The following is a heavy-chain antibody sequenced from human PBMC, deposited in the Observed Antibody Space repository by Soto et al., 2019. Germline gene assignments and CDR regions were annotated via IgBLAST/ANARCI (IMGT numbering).Heavy chain of an antibody. V-gene: IGHV1-2*02. Sequence: ASVKVSCKASGYSFTGYYMHWMRRAPGQGLEWMGWIDPDSGDTKHAQKFQGRVTMTRDTSISTAYMELSSLRSDDTAAYYCARAGGPVDYSDYVGTHYFDYWGQGALVTVSS. CDR3: ARAGGPVDYSDYVGTHYFDY. CDR1: GYSFTGYY. D-gene: IGHD4-17*01. CDR2: IDPDSGDT. J-gene: IGHJ4*02.